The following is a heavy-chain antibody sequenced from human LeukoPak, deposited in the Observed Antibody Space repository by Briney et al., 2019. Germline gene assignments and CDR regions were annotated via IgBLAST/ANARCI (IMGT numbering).Heavy chain of an antibody. D-gene: IGHD7-27*01. CDR3: ARDRTGDVDY. V-gene: IGHV4-30-4*01. CDR2: IYYSGST. Sequence: SETLSLTCTVSGGSISSGDYYWSWIRQPPGKGLEWIGYIYYSGSTYYNPSLKSRVTISVDTSKNQFSLKLSSVTAADAAVYYCARDRTGDVDYWGQGTLVTVSS. CDR1: GGSISSGDYY. J-gene: IGHJ4*02.